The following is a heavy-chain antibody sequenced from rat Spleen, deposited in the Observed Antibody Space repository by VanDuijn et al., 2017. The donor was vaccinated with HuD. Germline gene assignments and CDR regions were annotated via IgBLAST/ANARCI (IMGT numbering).Heavy chain of an antibody. CDR3: ARQGTRWYYFDH. CDR2: ISHDGSST. Sequence: EVQLVESGGGLVQPGGSLKLSCAVSGFTFSDNYMAWVRQAPTKGLEWVATISHDGSSTYYRDPEKGRFTISRDNAKSTLYLPMDSLRSEDKAPYYCARQGTRWYYFDHWGQGVMVTVSS. D-gene: IGHD1-1*01. J-gene: IGHJ2*01. V-gene: IGHV5-7*01. CDR1: GFTFSDNY.